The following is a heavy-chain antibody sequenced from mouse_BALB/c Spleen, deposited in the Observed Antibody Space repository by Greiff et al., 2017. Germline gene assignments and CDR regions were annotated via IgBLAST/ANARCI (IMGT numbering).Heavy chain of an antibody. CDR2: IWAGGST. V-gene: IGHV2-9*02. CDR3: ARGGRNGHYYAMDY. CDR1: GFSLTSYG. Sequence: VMLVESGPGLVAPSQSLSITCTVSGFSLTSYGVHWVRQPPGKGLEWLGVIWAGGSTNYNSALMSRLSISKDNAKSQGFLKMNSLQTDDTAMYYCARGGRNGHYYAMDYWGQGTSVTVSS. J-gene: IGHJ4*01.